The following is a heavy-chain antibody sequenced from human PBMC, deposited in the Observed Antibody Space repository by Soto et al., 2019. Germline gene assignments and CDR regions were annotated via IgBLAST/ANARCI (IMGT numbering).Heavy chain of an antibody. Sequence: ASVKVSCKTSGYTFSNYGITWVRQAPGQALEWLGWISLYSDGTNYAQKFQGRVSMTTDTSTTTAYMELRSLRSDDPAVYYCARVVPGAEAWFGPWGQGTLVTVSS. CDR3: ARVVPGAEAWFGP. J-gene: IGHJ5*02. V-gene: IGHV1-18*01. CDR1: GYTFSNYG. D-gene: IGHD1-26*01. CDR2: ISLYSDGT.